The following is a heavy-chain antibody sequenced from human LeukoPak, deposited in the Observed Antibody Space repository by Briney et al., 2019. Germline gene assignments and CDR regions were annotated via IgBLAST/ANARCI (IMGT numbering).Heavy chain of an antibody. CDR3: TRYFYKYYGMDV. CDR1: GFTVSSNY. V-gene: IGHV3-66*01. CDR2: IYSAGST. Sequence: GGSLRLSCAASGFTVSSNYMNWVRQAPGRGLEWVSVIYSAGSTYYVDSVKGRFTISRDTSKNTLYLLMNSLKTEDTAVYYCTRYFYKYYGMDVWGQGTTVTVSS. D-gene: IGHD2/OR15-2a*01. J-gene: IGHJ6*02.